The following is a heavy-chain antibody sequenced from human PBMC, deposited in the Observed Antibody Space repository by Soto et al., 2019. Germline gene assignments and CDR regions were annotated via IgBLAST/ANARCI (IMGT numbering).Heavy chain of an antibody. CDR2: IYWDDEK. D-gene: IGHD3-10*01. Sequence: QITLKESGPTLVTPTQTLTLTCTVSGFSLSTRGVGVGWIRQPPGKALEGLGVIYWDDEKRYRPSLRIRITITKDTSKNQVVLTMTNMDPVDTATYYCARRPDYYGGRAFDYWGQVTLVTV. CDR3: ARRPDYYGGRAFDY. V-gene: IGHV2-5*02. CDR1: GFSLSTRGVG. J-gene: IGHJ4*02.